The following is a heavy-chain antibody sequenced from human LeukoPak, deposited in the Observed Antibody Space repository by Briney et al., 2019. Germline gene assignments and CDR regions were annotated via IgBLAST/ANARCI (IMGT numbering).Heavy chain of an antibody. CDR3: ARVGDCSVDSNCYHFADWFDP. V-gene: IGHV4-4*07. D-gene: IGHD2-15*01. CDR2: IYTSGST. J-gene: IGHJ5*02. Sequence: SETLSLTCTVSGGSISSYYWSWIRQPAGKGLEWNGRIYTSGSTNYNPSLTSRVTISVDPSKNQFSLKLSSVTATDTAVYYCARVGDCSVDSNCYHFADWFDPWGQGTLVTVSS. CDR1: GGSISSYY.